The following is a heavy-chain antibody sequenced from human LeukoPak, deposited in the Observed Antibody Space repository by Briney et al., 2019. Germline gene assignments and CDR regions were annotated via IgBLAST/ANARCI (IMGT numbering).Heavy chain of an antibody. V-gene: IGHV1-2*02. D-gene: IGHD2-15*01. CDR2: INPNSGGT. CDR3: ARSWVVVVAAPFGY. Sequence: ASVKVSCKASGYTFTGYYMHWVRQAPGQGLEWMGWINPNSGGTNYAQKFQGRVTMNRDTSISTAYMELSMLRSDDTAVYYCARSWVVVVAAPFGYWGQGTLVTVSS. J-gene: IGHJ4*02. CDR1: GYTFTGYY.